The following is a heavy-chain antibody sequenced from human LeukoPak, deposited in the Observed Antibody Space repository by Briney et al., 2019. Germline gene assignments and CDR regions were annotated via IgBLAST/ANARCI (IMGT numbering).Heavy chain of an antibody. Sequence: ASVKVSCKASGYSFHNYDMNWLRQAPGQGLEWMGWISAYNGSTNYAQKLQGRVTMTTDTSTSTAYMELRSLTSDDTAVYYCARDMSGSGSYRYWGQGTLVTVSS. D-gene: IGHD3-10*01. CDR2: ISAYNGST. CDR1: GYSFHNYD. V-gene: IGHV1-18*01. CDR3: ARDMSGSGSYRY. J-gene: IGHJ4*02.